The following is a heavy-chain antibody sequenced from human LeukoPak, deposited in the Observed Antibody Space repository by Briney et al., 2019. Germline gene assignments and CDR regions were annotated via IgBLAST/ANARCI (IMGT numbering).Heavy chain of an antibody. CDR1: GGSISSYY. Sequence: YPSETLSLTCTVSGGSISSYYWSWIRQPPGKGLEWSGYIHYRGSTNYNPSLKSRVTISVDTSKNQFSLKLSSLTAADTAVYYCARSVLGYSYGLHIDYWGQGTLVTVSS. D-gene: IGHD5-18*01. V-gene: IGHV4-59*01. CDR3: ARSVLGYSYGLHIDY. CDR2: IHYRGST. J-gene: IGHJ4*02.